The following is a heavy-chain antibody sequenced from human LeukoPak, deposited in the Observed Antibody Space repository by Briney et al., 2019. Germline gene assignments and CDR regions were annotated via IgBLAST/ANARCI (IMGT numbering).Heavy chain of an antibody. J-gene: IGHJ4*02. D-gene: IGHD3-10*01. CDR3: ARMRVWSRWQKTRCYYFDY. CDR1: GYSISSGYY. Sequence: PSETLSLTCTVSGYSISSGYYWGWIRQPPGKGLEWIGSIYHSGSTYYNPSLKSRVTISVDTSKNQFSLKLSSVTAADTAVYYCARMRVWSRWQKTRCYYFDYWGQGTLVTVSS. CDR2: IYHSGST. V-gene: IGHV4-38-2*02.